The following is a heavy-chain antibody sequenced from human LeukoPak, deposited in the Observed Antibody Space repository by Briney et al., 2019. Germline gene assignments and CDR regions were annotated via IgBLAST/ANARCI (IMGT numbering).Heavy chain of an antibody. V-gene: IGHV3-64*01. J-gene: IGHJ3*02. CDR3: ARERYSPYDFDALDI. D-gene: IGHD3-3*01. CDR1: GFTFNDYA. Sequence: PGGSLRLSCAGSGFTFNDYAMHWVRQAPGKGLEYVAGINSKGGSTYYATSVKGRFTISRDNSKNTLQLQMGSLRAEDMAFYYCARERYSPYDFDALDIWGQGTMVTVSP. CDR2: INSKGGST.